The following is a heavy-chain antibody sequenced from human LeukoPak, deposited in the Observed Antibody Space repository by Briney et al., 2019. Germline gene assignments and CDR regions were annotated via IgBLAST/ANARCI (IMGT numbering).Heavy chain of an antibody. Sequence: SETLSLTCTVSGVSISSYYWSWIRQPPGKGLECIGYFLYSGNTNYNPSLKSRVTISIDTSRKQFSLKLNSVTAADTAVYYCARLGQPNAFDIWGQGTVVTVS. CDR1: GVSISSYY. CDR2: FLYSGNT. D-gene: IGHD3-16*01. J-gene: IGHJ3*02. V-gene: IGHV4-59*08. CDR3: ARLGQPNAFDI.